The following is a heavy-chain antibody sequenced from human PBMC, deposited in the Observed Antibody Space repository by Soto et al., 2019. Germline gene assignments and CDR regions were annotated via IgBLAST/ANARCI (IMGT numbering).Heavy chain of an antibody. D-gene: IGHD3-9*01. CDR1: GGAFSDYA. J-gene: IGHJ6*02. CDR3: ESCLNGPDIGNYYYGMDV. CDR2: IMPIFRAP. Sequence: QVQLVQSGAGVKKPGSSVKVSCKASGGAFSDYAFSWVRQAPGQGLEWVGGIMPIFRAPDYAQKLQGRVTITADEFTRTAYMEMNSLRSENTGVYYCESCLNGPDIGNYYYGMDVWGQGTTVTVS. V-gene: IGHV1-69*12.